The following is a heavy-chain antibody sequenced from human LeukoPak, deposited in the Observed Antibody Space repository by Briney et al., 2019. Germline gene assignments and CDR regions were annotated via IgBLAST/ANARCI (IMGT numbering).Heavy chain of an antibody. D-gene: IGHD2-15*01. Sequence: ASVKVSCKASGYTFTSYYMHWVRQAPGQGLEWMGIINPSGGSTSYAQKFQGRVTMTRDTSTSTVYMELSSLRSEDTAVYYCARDDIVVVVAATRKNYYYYGMDVWGQGTTVTVSS. J-gene: IGHJ6*02. CDR2: INPSGGST. V-gene: IGHV1-46*01. CDR3: ARDDIVVVVAATRKNYYYYGMDV. CDR1: GYTFTSYY.